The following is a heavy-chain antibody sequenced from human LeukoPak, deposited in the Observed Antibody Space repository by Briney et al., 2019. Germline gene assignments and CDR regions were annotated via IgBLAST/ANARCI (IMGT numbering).Heavy chain of an antibody. CDR2: IKQDGTEK. V-gene: IGHV3-7*01. CDR1: GFSFTTYW. Sequence: GGSLRLSCGAYGFSFTTYWMAWVRQAPGKGLEWVANIKQDGTEKYYVDSVKGRFTISRDNAKNSLYLQMNSLRAEDTAVYYCAELGITMIGGVWGKGTTVTISS. J-gene: IGHJ6*04. CDR3: AELGITMIGGV. D-gene: IGHD3-10*02.